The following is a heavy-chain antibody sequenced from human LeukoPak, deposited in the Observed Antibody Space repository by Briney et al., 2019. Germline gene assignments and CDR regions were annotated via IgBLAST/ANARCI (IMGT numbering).Heavy chain of an antibody. CDR1: GGTFSSYA. CDR3: ASSVEMATINFDY. V-gene: IGHV1-69*05. Sequence: SVKVSYRASGGTFSSYAISWVRQAPGQGLEWMGRIIPIFGTANYAQKFQGRVTITTDESTSTAYMELSSLRSEDTAVYYCASSVEMATINFDYWGQGTLVTVSS. CDR2: IIPIFGTA. D-gene: IGHD5-24*01. J-gene: IGHJ4*02.